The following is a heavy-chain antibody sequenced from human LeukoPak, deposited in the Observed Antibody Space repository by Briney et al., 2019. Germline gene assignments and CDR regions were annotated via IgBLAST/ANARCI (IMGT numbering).Heavy chain of an antibody. J-gene: IGHJ4*02. CDR1: GFTFSTHG. CDR3: AKEFNRGLPDY. V-gene: IGHV3-30*18. CDR2: ISYDGSNE. D-gene: IGHD2-21*01. Sequence: GGSLRLSCAASGFTFSTHGMHWVRQAPGKGLEWVAVISYDGSNEYYADSVKGRFTISRDNSKNTLYLQMSSLRAEDTAVYYCAKEFNRGLPDYWGQGTLVTVPS.